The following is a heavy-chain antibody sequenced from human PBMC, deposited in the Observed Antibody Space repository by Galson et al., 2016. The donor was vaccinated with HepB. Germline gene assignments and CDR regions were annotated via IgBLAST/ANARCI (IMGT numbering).Heavy chain of an antibody. CDR1: GYSFGSYW. Sequence: QSGAEGKKPGESLRISCRASGYSFGSYWISWVRQKPGKGLEWMGRIDPSDSYTNYSQSFQGLVTISADKSISTAYLQGSGLKASDAAMYYCARQRAGRYGGGYYGMDVWGQGTTVTVSS. CDR3: ARQRAGRYGGGYYGMDV. D-gene: IGHD4-23*01. CDR2: IDPSDSYT. V-gene: IGHV5-10-1*01. J-gene: IGHJ6*02.